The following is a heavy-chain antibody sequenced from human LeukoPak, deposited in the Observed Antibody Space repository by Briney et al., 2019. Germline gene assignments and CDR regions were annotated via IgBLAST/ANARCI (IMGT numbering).Heavy chain of an antibody. CDR1: GFTFSDFY. V-gene: IGHV3-11*01. J-gene: IGHJ4*02. Sequence: PGGSLRLSCAASGFTFSDFYMSWIRQAPGKGLEWVSYISSSGSTIYYADSVKGRFTISRDNAKNSLYLQMDSLRAEDTAVYYCARRRYNWNAIDYWGQGTLVTVSS. CDR2: ISSSGSTI. CDR3: ARRRYNWNAIDY. D-gene: IGHD1-20*01.